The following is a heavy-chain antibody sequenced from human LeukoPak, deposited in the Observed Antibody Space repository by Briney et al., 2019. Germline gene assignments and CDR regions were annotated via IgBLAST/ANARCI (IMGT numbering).Heavy chain of an antibody. CDR1: GYTFTGYY. J-gene: IGHJ4*02. Sequence: ASVKVSCKASGYTFTGYYMRWVRQAPGQGLEWMGWINPNSGGTNYAQKFQGRVTMTRDTSISTAYMELSRLRSDDTAVYYCARPRCSSTSCLPKYWGQGTLVTVSS. CDR2: INPNSGGT. D-gene: IGHD2-2*01. V-gene: IGHV1-2*02. CDR3: ARPRCSSTSCLPKY.